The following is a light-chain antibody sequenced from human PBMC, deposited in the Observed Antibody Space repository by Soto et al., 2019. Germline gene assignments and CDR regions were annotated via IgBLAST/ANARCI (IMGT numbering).Light chain of an antibody. Sequence: DIVLTQSPGTLSLSPGERATLSCRASQIISSNYLGWYQQRPCQAPRLLIYGASTRATGIPDRFSGRGSGTDFTLTISRLEPEDFAVYYCQQYGSLSWTFGQGTKVDIK. CDR2: GAS. CDR1: QIISSNY. V-gene: IGKV3-20*01. J-gene: IGKJ1*01. CDR3: QQYGSLSWT.